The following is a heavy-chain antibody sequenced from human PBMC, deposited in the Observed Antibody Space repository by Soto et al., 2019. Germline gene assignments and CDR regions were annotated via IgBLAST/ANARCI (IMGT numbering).Heavy chain of an antibody. D-gene: IGHD4-4*01. CDR2: ISYDGSNK. Sequence: WSLRLSCAASGFTFSSYAMHWVRQAPGKGLEWVAVISYDGSNKYYADSVKGRFTISRDNSKNTLYLQMNSLRAEDTAVYYCAREFNYSNYVDYWGQGALVTVSS. CDR1: GFTFSSYA. J-gene: IGHJ4*02. CDR3: AREFNYSNYVDY. V-gene: IGHV3-30-3*01.